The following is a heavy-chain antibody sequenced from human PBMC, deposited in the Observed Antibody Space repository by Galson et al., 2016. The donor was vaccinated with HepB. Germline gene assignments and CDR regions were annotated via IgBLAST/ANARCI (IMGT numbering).Heavy chain of an antibody. Sequence: SLRLSCAASGFTFDDYAMHWVRQAPGKGLEWVSGISWNSGSVGYADSVKGRFTMSRDNAKKSLYLQMNSLRPEDTALYYCTKDSLIYSSSWYSFHYWGQGTLVTVSS. V-gene: IGHV3-9*01. CDR3: TKDSLIYSSSWYSFHY. CDR1: GFTFDDYA. CDR2: ISWNSGSV. D-gene: IGHD6-13*01. J-gene: IGHJ4*02.